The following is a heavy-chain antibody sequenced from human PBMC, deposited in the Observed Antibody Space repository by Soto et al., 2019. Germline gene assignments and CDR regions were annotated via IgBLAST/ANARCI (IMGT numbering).Heavy chain of an antibody. CDR1: GGSISSGGYY. D-gene: IGHD3-16*02. CDR3: ARYHIMIKFGGVIPTQFNWLDP. CDR2: IYYSGST. V-gene: IGHV4-31*03. Sequence: SETLSLTCTVSGGSISSGGYYWSWIRQHPGKGLEWIGYIYYSGSTYYNPSLKSRVTISVDTSKNQFSLKLSSVTAADTAVYYCARYHIMIKFGGVIPTQFNWLDPWGQGTLVTVSS. J-gene: IGHJ5*02.